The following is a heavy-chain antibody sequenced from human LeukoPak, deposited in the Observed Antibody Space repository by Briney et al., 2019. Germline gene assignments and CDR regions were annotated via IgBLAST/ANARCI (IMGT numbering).Heavy chain of an antibody. D-gene: IGHD2-15*01. CDR2: IYYSGST. V-gene: IGHV4-59*08. CDR3: ARHRWLLPELPDYFDY. Sequence: SETLSLTCTVSGGSINSYYWSWIRQPPGKGLEWIGYIYYSGSTNYNPSLKSRVTISVDTSKNQFSLKLSSVTAADTAVYYCARHRWLLPELPDYFDYWGQGTLVTVSS. J-gene: IGHJ4*02. CDR1: GGSINSYY.